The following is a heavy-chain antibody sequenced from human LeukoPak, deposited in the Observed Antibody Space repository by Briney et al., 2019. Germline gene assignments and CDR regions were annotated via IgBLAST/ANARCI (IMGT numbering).Heavy chain of an antibody. V-gene: IGHV4-59*01. D-gene: IGHD3-10*01. CDR1: GGSISRYY. CDR3: AKTAKYYYGSETYYFFEY. Sequence: TSETLSLTCTVSGGSISRYYWSWIRQHPGNGLEWIGYISYTGSTTYNSSLKSRVTISLDTSRNQFSLRLTSVTPADTAVYYCAKTAKYYYGSETYYFFEYWGQGTLVTVSS. J-gene: IGHJ4*02. CDR2: ISYTGST.